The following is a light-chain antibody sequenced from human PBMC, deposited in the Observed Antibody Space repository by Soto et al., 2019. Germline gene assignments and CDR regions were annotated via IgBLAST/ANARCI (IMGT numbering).Light chain of an antibody. CDR1: SSDVGRYNY. J-gene: IGLJ1*01. CDR3: SSYAGSSHYV. Sequence: QSALPQPPSASRSPGQSVTISCTGTSSDVGRYNYISWYQQHPGKAPKLMIYEVSKRPSGVPDRFSGSKSGNTASLTVSGLQAEDEADYYCSSYAGSSHYVFGTGTKVTVL. V-gene: IGLV2-8*01. CDR2: EVS.